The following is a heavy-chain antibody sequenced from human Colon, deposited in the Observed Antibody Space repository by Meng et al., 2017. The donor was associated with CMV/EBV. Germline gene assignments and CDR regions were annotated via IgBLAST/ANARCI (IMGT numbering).Heavy chain of an antibody. Sequence: VLVGHSVSEVKMPGASLKVPCKASGYTFTGYFMYGVRQAPGQGLEWLGVINPITGGTNYAQKFQGRVTMTRDTSMNTAYMELSRLRSDDTAVYYCASLSGGDFDYWGQGTLVTVSS. J-gene: IGHJ4*02. V-gene: IGHV1-2*02. CDR3: ASLSGGDFDY. CDR1: GYTFTGYF. D-gene: IGHD1-26*01. CDR2: INPITGGT.